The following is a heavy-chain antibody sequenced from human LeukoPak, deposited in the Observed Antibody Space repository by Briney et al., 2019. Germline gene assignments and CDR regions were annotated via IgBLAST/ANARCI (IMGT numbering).Heavy chain of an antibody. CDR3: ARVAYCGGDCYSYYFDY. Sequence: SETLSLTCTVSGGSISRGGYYWSWIRQPPGKGLEWLGYIYHSGSTYYNPSLKSRVTMSVDGSKNQFSLKLSSVTAADTAVYYCARVAYCGGDCYSYYFDYWGQGTLVTVSS. CDR2: IYHSGST. V-gene: IGHV4-30-2*01. CDR1: GGSISRGGYY. J-gene: IGHJ4*02. D-gene: IGHD2-21*02.